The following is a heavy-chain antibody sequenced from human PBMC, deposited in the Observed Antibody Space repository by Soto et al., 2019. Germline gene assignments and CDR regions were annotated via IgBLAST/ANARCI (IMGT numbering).Heavy chain of an antibody. V-gene: IGHV1-58*01. D-gene: IGHD4-4*01. CDR2: IVVGSGNT. J-gene: IGHJ3*02. Sequence: SVKVSCKASGFTFTSSAVQWVRQARGQRLEWIGWIVVGSGNTNYAQKFQERVTITRDMSTSTAYMELSRLRSEDTAVYYCARGRHSNDAFDIWGQGTMVTVSS. CDR3: ARGRHSNDAFDI. CDR1: GFTFTSSA.